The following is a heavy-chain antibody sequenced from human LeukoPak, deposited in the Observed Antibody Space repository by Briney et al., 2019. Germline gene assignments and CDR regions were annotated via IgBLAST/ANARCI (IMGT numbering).Heavy chain of an antibody. J-gene: IGHJ6*03. CDR1: GGSISSGSYY. CDR3: ARAPHYYYYYMDV. Sequence: SETLSLTCTVSGGSISSGSYYWSWIRQPAGKGLEWIGRIYTSGSTNYNPSLKSRVTISVDTSKNRFSLKLSSVTAADTAVYYCARAPHYYYYYMDVWGKGTTVTVSS. V-gene: IGHV4-61*02. CDR2: IYTSGST.